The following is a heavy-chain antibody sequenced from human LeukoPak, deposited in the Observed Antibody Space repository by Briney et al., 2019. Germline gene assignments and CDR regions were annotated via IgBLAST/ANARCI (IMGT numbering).Heavy chain of an antibody. CDR2: INAYNGNT. J-gene: IGHJ4*02. CDR1: GSTFTSYG. V-gene: IGHV1-18*01. CDR3: ARVWRGYSSSGYGDY. Sequence: GASVKVSRKACGSTFTSYGFSWVRQPPGPGLEWMGVINAYNGNTNNAQKLQGRVTITTDTSTSTAYMELRSLRSDDTAVYYCARVWRGYSSSGYGDYWGQGTLVTVSS. D-gene: IGHD6-13*01.